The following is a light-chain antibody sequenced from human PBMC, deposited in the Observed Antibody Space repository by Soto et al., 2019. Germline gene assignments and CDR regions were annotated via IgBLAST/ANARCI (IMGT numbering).Light chain of an antibody. CDR1: QSVNNY. CDR3: QQRGNWPLS. Sequence: VLKKSPATLTLYPGEGVTISCRASQSVNNYLAWYQQKPGQAPRLLIYDASNRATGTPARFSGSGSGTDFTLTICSLEPEYFAVYYCQQRGNWPLSFGGGTKVDIK. CDR2: DAS. J-gene: IGKJ4*01. V-gene: IGKV3-11*01.